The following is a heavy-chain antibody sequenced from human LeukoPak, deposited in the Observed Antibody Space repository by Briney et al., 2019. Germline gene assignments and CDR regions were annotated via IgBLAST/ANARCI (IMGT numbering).Heavy chain of an antibody. CDR2: ISGSGGST. J-gene: IGHJ4*02. D-gene: IGHD4-23*01. CDR1: GFTFSSYA. Sequence: GGSLRLSCAASGFTFSSYAMSWVRQAPGKGLEWVSAISGSGGSTYYADSVKGRFTISRDNSKNTLYLQMNSLRAEDTAVYYCAKDQLGYDYGSNQLNFDYWGQGTLVTVSS. CDR3: AKDQLGYDYGSNQLNFDY. V-gene: IGHV3-23*01.